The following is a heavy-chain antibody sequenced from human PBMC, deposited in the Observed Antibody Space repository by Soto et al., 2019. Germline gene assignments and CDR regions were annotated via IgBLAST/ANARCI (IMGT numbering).Heavy chain of an antibody. CDR2: MSFDGNSK. D-gene: IGHD2-21*01. Sequence: QVQLVESGGGVVQPGTSXRXSXXASXXXVXSYXMXXXXXAPGKGLEWVAAMSFDGNSKYFADSVKGRFKNSRDTSKNTWSLEMESLGVEDSALYHCTRGPSMIANDDFEYWGHGTQVTVSS. CDR1: XXXVXSYX. CDR3: TRGPSMIANDDFEY. V-gene: IGHV3-30-3*01. J-gene: IGHJ4*01.